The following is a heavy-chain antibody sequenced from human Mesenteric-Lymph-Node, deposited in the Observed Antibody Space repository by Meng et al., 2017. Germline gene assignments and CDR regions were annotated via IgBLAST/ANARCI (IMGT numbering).Heavy chain of an antibody. CDR3: ASGRKYYYDSSGYRDDAFDI. V-gene: IGHV3-66*02. J-gene: IGHJ3*02. D-gene: IGHD3-22*01. CDR2: IYSGGST. CDR1: GFTFSSYE. Sequence: GESLKISCAASGFTFSSYEMNWVRQAPGKGLEWVSVIYSGGSTYYADSVKGRFTISRDNSKNTLYLQMNSLRAEDTAVYYCASGRKYYYDSSGYRDDAFDIWGQGTMVTVSS.